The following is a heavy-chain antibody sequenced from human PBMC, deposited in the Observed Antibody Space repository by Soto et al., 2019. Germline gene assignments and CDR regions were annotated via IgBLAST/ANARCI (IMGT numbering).Heavy chain of an antibody. J-gene: IGHJ4*02. CDR3: AREDDSSVRDY. Sequence: PSETVSLTCTVSGGSISSGDYYWSWIRQPPGKGLEWIGYIYYSGSTYYNPSLKSRVTISVDTSKNQSSLKLSSVTAADTAVYYCAREDDSSVRDYWGQGTLVTVSS. CDR1: GGSISSGDYY. V-gene: IGHV4-30-4*01. D-gene: IGHD3-22*01. CDR2: IYYSGST.